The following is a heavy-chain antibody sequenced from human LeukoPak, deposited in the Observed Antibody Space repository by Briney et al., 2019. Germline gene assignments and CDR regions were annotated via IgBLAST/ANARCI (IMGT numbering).Heavy chain of an antibody. CDR1: GYTFHSYG. V-gene: IGHV1-69*05. CDR3: ARGAYCGGDCYSYWFDP. CDR2: IIPIFGTA. Sequence: SVKVSCKASGYTFHSYGISWVRQAPGQGLEWMGGIIPIFGTANYAQKFQGRVTITTDESTSTAYMELSSLRSEDTAVYYCARGAYCGGDCYSYWFDPWGQGTLVTVSS. J-gene: IGHJ5*02. D-gene: IGHD2-21*02.